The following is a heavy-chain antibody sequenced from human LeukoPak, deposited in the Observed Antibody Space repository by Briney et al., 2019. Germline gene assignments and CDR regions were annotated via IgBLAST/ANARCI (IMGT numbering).Heavy chain of an antibody. D-gene: IGHD4-17*01. CDR2: IYTSGST. V-gene: IGHV4-4*07. J-gene: IGHJ6*03. CDR3: ARAGAGYGDTRGYYYYMDV. CDR1: GGSISSYY. Sequence: PSETLSLTCTVSGGSISSYYWSWIRQPAGKGLEWIGRIYTSGSTNYNPSLKSRVTMSVDTSKNQFSLKLSSVTAADTAVYYCARAGAGYGDTRGYYYYMDVWGKGTTVTISS.